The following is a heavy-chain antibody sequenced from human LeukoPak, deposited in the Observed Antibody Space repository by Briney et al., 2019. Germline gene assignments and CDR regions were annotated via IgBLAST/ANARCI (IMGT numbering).Heavy chain of an antibody. V-gene: IGHV4-59*05. D-gene: IGHD6-13*01. CDR1: GASISSWY. CDR2: IYYSGST. J-gene: IGHJ3*02. Sequence: PSETLSLTCTVSGASISSWYWSWIRQPPGKGLEWIGSIYYSGSTYYNPSLKSRVTISVDTSKNQFSLKLSSVTAADTAVYYCARQVAAAGSGAFDIWGQGTMVTVSS. CDR3: ARQVAAAGSGAFDI.